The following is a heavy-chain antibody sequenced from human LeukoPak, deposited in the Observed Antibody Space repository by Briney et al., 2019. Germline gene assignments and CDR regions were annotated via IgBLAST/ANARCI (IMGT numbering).Heavy chain of an antibody. Sequence: SQTLSLTCTVSGGSISSGGYYWSWIRQHPGKGLEWIGYIYYSGSTYYNPSLKSRVTISVDTSKNQFSLKLSSVTAADTAVYYCARYFAAAGKKFDYWGQGTLVTVSS. CDR3: ARYFAAAGKKFDY. V-gene: IGHV4-31*03. CDR2: IYYSGST. D-gene: IGHD6-13*01. CDR1: GGSISSGGYY. J-gene: IGHJ4*02.